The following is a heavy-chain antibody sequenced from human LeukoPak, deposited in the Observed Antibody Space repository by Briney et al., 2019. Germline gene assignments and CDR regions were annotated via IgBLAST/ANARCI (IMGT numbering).Heavy chain of an antibody. V-gene: IGHV1-18*01. CDR1: GYTFTSYG. J-gene: IGHJ6*02. Sequence: GASVKVSWKASGYTFTSYGISWVRQAPGQGLEWMGWISAYNGNTNYAQKLQGRVTMTTDTSTSTAYMELRSLRSDDTAVYYCARDMVRGVRPYGMDVWGQGTTVTVSS. D-gene: IGHD3-10*01. CDR2: ISAYNGNT. CDR3: ARDMVRGVRPYGMDV.